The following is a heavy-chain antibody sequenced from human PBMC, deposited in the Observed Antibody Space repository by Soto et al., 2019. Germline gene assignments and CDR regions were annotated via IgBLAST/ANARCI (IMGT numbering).Heavy chain of an antibody. CDR2: IFYTGTT. J-gene: IGHJ4*02. CDR3: ARHTRDTGNFQAGFDY. V-gene: IGHV4-31*03. Sequence: QVQLQESGPGLVKPSQTLSLTCTVSGDSISSGDYYWSWIRQHPGNGLEWIGYIFYTGTTYYHPSLEGRLTISVDASKNQLSLELGSVTAADTAVYYCARHTRDTGNFQAGFDYWGQGTLVTVSS. CDR1: GDSISSGDYY. D-gene: IGHD1-26*01.